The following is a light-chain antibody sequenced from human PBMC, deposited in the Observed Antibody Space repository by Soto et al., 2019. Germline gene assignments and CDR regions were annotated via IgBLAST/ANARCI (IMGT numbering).Light chain of an antibody. CDR1: SSDVGGNKY. V-gene: IGLV2-8*01. J-gene: IGLJ1*01. Sequence: QSVLTQPASVSGSPGQSITISCTGTSSDVGGNKYVSWYQQHPGKAPKLIIYDVSNRPAGVPDRFSGSKSGNTASLTVSGLQAEDEADYYCSSYAGSNNYVFGTGTKLTVL. CDR3: SSYAGSNNYV. CDR2: DVS.